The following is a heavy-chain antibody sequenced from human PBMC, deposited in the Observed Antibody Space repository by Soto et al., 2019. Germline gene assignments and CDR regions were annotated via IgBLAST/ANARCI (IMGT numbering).Heavy chain of an antibody. Sequence: QVHLVESGGGVVQPGRSLRLSCAASGFIFSDYALNWVRQAPGKGLGWVAVVSSDGSNTFYADSVKGRFSISRDNSKNILYLQMNSLTPEDTAVYYCAGIMGVNPDWGQGTLVTVSS. CDR3: AGIMGVNPD. CDR2: VSSDGSNT. V-gene: IGHV3-30-3*01. D-gene: IGHD3-10*01. CDR1: GFIFSDYA. J-gene: IGHJ4*02.